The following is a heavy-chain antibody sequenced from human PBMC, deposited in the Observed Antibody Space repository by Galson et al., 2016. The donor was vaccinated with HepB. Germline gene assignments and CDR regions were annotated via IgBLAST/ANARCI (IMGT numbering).Heavy chain of an antibody. CDR1: GYTFPSKG. V-gene: IGHV1-18*01. D-gene: IGHD1-1*01. CDR2: ISVNSGNT. J-gene: IGHJ3*02. CDR3: ARDVNYAFDT. Sequence: SVKVSCKASGYTFPSKGISWVRQAPGQGLEWMGWISVNSGNTNYVQKLQGRVTMTTDTSTSTAYMELRSLTSDDTAVYFCARDVNYAFDTWGQGTMVTVSS.